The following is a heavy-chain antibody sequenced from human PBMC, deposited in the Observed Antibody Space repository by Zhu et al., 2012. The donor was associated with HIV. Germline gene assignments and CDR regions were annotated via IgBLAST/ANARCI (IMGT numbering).Heavy chain of an antibody. V-gene: IGHV4-34*01. D-gene: IGHD5-18*01. CDR1: GGSFSGYY. Sequence: QVQLQQWGAGLLKPSATLSLTCAVYGGSFSGYYWSWIRQPPGKGLEWIGEINHSGSTNYNPSLKSRVTISVDTSKNQFSLKLSSVTAADTAVYYCARRLQLWSPIYYYGMDVWGQGTTVTVSS. CDR2: INHSGST. CDR3: ARRLQLWSPIYYYGMDV. J-gene: IGHJ6*02.